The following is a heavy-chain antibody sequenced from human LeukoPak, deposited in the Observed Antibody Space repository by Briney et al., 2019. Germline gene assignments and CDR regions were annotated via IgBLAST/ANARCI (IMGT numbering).Heavy chain of an antibody. J-gene: IGHJ5*02. CDR1: TGSITSGDYY. CDR2: IYYSGSA. V-gene: IGHV4-31*03. CDR3: ARVGDSGYGKFDL. Sequence: SETLSLTCTVSTGSITSGDYYWSWVRQLPGKGLEWIGYIYYSGSAYYNPSLKSRFAMSVDTCKNQFSLKFTSVTAADTAVYYCARVGDSGYGKFDLWGQGTLVTVSS. D-gene: IGHD5-12*01.